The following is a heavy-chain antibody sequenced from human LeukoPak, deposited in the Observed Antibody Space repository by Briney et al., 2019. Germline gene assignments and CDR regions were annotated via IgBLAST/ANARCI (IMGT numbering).Heavy chain of an antibody. D-gene: IGHD3-10*01. V-gene: IGHV3-9*03. J-gene: IGHJ4*02. Sequence: GGSLRLPCAASGFTFDDYAMHWVRQAPGKGLEWVSGISWNSGSIGYADSVKGRFTISRDNTKNSLYLQMNSLRAEDMALYYCAKGRGRGVINNFDYWGQGTLVTVSS. CDR3: AKGRGRGVINNFDY. CDR2: ISWNSGSI. CDR1: GFTFDDYA.